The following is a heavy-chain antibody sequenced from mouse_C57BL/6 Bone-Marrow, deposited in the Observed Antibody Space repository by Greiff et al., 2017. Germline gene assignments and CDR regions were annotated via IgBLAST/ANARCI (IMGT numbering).Heavy chain of an antibody. CDR2: IDPENGDT. CDR3: TNGITTVVAGGGYWYFDV. D-gene: IGHD1-1*01. J-gene: IGHJ1*03. CDR1: GFNIKDDY. V-gene: IGHV14-4*01. Sequence: VQLKESGAELVRPGASVKLSCTASGFNIKDDYLHWVKQRPEQGLEWIGWIDPENGDTEYASQFQGKATITADTSSNTAYLQLCSLTSEDTAVYYCTNGITTVVAGGGYWYFDVWGTGTTVTVSS.